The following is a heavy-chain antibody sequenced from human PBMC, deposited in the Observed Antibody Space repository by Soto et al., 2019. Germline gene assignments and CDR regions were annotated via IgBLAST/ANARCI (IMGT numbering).Heavy chain of an antibody. J-gene: IGHJ5*02. V-gene: IGHV1-2*02. Sequence: GASLKVSCKASGYTFTGYYMHWVRQAPGQGLEWMGWINPNSGGTNYAQKFQGRVTMASDTSISTAYMELSSLRSDDTAVYYCARVSTMDPWGQGTLVTVSS. CDR1: GYTFTGYY. CDR3: ARVSTMDP. CDR2: INPNSGGT. D-gene: IGHD2-2*01.